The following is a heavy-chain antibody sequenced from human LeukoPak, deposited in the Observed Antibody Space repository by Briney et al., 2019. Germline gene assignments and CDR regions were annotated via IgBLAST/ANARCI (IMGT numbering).Heavy chain of an antibody. CDR2: ISYDGSNK. D-gene: IGHD3-16*01. CDR1: GFTFSSYA. CDR3: ARDSPSPIALGLGYGMDV. Sequence: PGGSLRLSCAASGFTFSSYAMSWVRQAPGKGLEWVAVISYDGSNKYYADSVKGRFTISRDNSKNTLYLQMNSLRAEDTAVYYCARDSPSPIALGLGYGMDVWGQGTTVTVSS. J-gene: IGHJ6*02. V-gene: IGHV3-30*04.